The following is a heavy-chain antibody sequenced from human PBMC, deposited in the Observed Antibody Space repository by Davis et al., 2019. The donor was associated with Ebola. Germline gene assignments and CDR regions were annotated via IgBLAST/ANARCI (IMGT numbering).Heavy chain of an antibody. Sequence: GESLKISCAASGFTFSSYGMHWVRQAPGKGLEWVAVIWYDGSNKYYADSVKGRFTISRDKSKNTVYLQMNSLRAEDTAVYYCARDGDYYGSGSLTYYGMDVWGQGTTVTVSS. J-gene: IGHJ6*02. D-gene: IGHD3-10*01. CDR1: GFTFSSYG. V-gene: IGHV3-33*01. CDR3: ARDGDYYGSGSLTYYGMDV. CDR2: IWYDGSNK.